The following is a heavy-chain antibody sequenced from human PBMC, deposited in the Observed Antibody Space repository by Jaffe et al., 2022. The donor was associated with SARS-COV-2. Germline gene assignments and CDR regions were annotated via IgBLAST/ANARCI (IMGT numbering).Heavy chain of an antibody. V-gene: IGHV3-48*01. CDR2: ISSSTGTI. CDR3: AIGAAAGSPIDY. Sequence: EVQLVESGGGLVQPGGSLRLSCAASGFTFSRYSMNWVRQAPGKGLEWVSYISSSTGTIYYADSVKGRFTISRDNAKNSLYLQMNSLRAEDTAVYYCAIGAAAGSPIDYWGQGTLVTVSS. D-gene: IGHD6-13*01. J-gene: IGHJ4*02. CDR1: GFTFSRYS.